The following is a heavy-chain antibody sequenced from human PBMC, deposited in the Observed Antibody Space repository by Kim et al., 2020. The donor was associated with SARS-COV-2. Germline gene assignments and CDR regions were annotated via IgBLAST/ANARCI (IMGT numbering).Heavy chain of an antibody. CDR2: ISSSSSYI. CDR1: GFTFSSYS. D-gene: IGHD2-2*01. V-gene: IGHV3-21*01. J-gene: IGHJ3*02. Sequence: GGSLRLSCAASGFTFSSYSMNWVRQAPGKGLEWVSSISSSSSYIYYADSVKGRFTISRDNAKNSLYLQMNSLRAEDTAVYYCARAGGSTSLGDAFDIWGQGTMVTVSS. CDR3: ARAGGSTSLGDAFDI.